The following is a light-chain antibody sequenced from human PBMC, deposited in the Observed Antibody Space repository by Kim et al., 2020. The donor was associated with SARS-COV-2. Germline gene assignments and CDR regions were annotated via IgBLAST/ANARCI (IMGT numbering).Light chain of an antibody. CDR2: AAS. J-gene: IGKJ2*01. CDR1: QIIGSY. Sequence: DIQMTQSPSSVSASVGDRVTITCRASQIIGSYVDWYQQKPGKAPNLLIYAASSLQSGVPSRFSGSGSGTDFTLTISSVQPEDFTTFYCQQNYDFMYTWGRGNELE. CDR3: QQNYDFMYT. V-gene: IGKV1-39*01.